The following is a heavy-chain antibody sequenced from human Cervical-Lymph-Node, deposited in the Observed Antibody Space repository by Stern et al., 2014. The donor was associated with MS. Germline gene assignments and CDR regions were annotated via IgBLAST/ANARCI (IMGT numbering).Heavy chain of an antibody. CDR2: FDPDEGEI. V-gene: IGHV1-24*01. D-gene: IGHD2/OR15-2a*01. Sequence: VQLVESGADVKKPGASVKVSCKVSGSTLTELSIHWVRQAPGKGLEWMGGFDPDEGEIINAQKFQGRVTMTEDTSTNTAYMELRSLRSEDTAVYYCAGFSFEAHLDYWGQGTLISVSS. CDR1: GSTLTELS. J-gene: IGHJ4*01. CDR3: AGFSFEAHLDY.